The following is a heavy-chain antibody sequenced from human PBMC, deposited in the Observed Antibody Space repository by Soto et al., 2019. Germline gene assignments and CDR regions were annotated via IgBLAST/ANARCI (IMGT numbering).Heavy chain of an antibody. D-gene: IGHD1-1*01. J-gene: IGHJ5*02. CDR1: GFTFSSYA. Sequence: GGSLRLSCAASGFTFSSYAMSWVRQAPGKGLEWVSAISGSGGSTYYADSVKGRFTISRDNSKNTLYMELRGLRSDDTAMYYCSKNGTTWFAAWGQGTLVTVSS. V-gene: IGHV3-23*01. CDR2: ISGSGGST. CDR3: SKNGTTWFAA.